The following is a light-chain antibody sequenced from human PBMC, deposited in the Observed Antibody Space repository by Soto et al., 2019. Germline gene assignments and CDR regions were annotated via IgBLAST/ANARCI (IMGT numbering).Light chain of an antibody. Sequence: QSVLTQPPSVSGAPGQRVTISCTGSSSNIGAGYAVHWYQQLPGTAPKLLIYDNTNRPSGVPDRFSGSKSGTSASLAITGLQAEDEADYYCQSHDASLSVGRVFGGGTQLTVL. CDR3: QSHDASLSVGRV. CDR1: SSNIGAGYA. V-gene: IGLV1-40*01. J-gene: IGLJ7*01. CDR2: DNT.